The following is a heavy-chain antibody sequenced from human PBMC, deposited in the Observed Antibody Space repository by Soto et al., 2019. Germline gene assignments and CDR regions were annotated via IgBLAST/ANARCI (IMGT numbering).Heavy chain of an antibody. D-gene: IGHD2-15*01. CDR2: INAGNGNT. J-gene: IGHJ4*02. Sequence: QVQLVQSGSELKKPGASVKVSCKASGYTFTGYAMHWVRQAPGQRLEWMGWINAGNGNTKYSQKFQGRFTITRDTAASTAYMELSSLRSEDTAVYYCAKGEWSYCGGGSCYYFGYWGQGTVVTVSS. V-gene: IGHV1-3*01. CDR1: GYTFTGYA. CDR3: AKGEWSYCGGGSCYYFGY.